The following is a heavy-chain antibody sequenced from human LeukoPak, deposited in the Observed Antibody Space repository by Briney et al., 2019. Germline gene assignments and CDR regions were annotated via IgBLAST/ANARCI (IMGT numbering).Heavy chain of an antibody. V-gene: IGHV3-15*01. CDR1: GFPFTNAW. J-gene: IGHJ6*03. CDR3: TPDLMDV. Sequence: GGSLRLSCVVSGFPFTNAWMSWVRQAPGKVLEWVGRIKSKTDGGTADYAAPVRGRFTMWRDDARSALYLQMNSLQTEDTAVYYCTPDLMDVWGKGTTVTVSS. CDR2: IKSKTDGGTA.